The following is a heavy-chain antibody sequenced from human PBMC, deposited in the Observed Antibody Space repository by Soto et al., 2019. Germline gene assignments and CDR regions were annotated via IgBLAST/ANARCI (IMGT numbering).Heavy chain of an antibody. D-gene: IGHD3-22*01. Sequence: ASVKVSCKASGGTFSSYAISWVRQAPGQGLEWMGGIIPIFGTANYAQKFQGRVTITADESTSTAYMELSSLRSEDTAVYYCARDVSGYYDSSGYQYQHWGQGTLVTVSS. CDR3: ARDVSGYYDSSGYQYQH. J-gene: IGHJ1*01. CDR1: GGTFSSYA. CDR2: IIPIFGTA. V-gene: IGHV1-69*13.